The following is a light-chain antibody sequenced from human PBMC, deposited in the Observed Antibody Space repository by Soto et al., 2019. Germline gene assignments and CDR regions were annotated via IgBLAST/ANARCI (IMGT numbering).Light chain of an antibody. CDR1: SGNSSYA. CDR3: QTWGTGIRV. V-gene: IGLV4-69*01. CDR2: VNTDDSH. J-gene: IGLJ1*01. Sequence: QPVLTQSPSASASLGASVKLTCTLSSGNSSYAIAWHRQQPEKGPRSLMKVNTDDSHRRGDGIPDRFSGSSSGAERYLTISSLQSEDEAYYYWQTWGTGIRVFGTGTKLTVL.